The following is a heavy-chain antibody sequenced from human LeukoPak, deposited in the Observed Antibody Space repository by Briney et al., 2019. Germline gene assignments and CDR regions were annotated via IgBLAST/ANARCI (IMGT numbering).Heavy chain of an antibody. CDR2: IIGSGAST. CDR3: AKVIYYGSEDVDY. CDR1: GVTFSSYA. V-gene: IGHV3-23*01. J-gene: IGHJ4*01. D-gene: IGHD3-10*01. Sequence: WGSLRLSCAASGVTFSSYAKSWVRQAPGPGLEWVSSIIGSGASTYYADSVSGRFTTSRDNSKNTLYLQLNSLRAEDTAVYYCAKVIYYGSEDVDYWGQGTLVTASS.